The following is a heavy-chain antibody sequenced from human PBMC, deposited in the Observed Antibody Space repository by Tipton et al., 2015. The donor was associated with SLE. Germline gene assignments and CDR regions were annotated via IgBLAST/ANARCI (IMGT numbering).Heavy chain of an antibody. Sequence: TLSLTCAVCGGSFSGYYWSWIRQPPGKGLEWIGSIYHSGSTYYNPSLKSRVTISVDTSKNQFSLKLSSVTAADTAVYYCARGLKQWLVKGAFDIWGQGTMVTVSS. D-gene: IGHD6-19*01. CDR1: GGSFSGYY. CDR2: IYHSGST. J-gene: IGHJ3*02. V-gene: IGHV4-34*01. CDR3: ARGLKQWLVKGAFDI.